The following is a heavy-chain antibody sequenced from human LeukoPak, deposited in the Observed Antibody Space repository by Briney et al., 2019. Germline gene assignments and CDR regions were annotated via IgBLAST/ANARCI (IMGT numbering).Heavy chain of an antibody. J-gene: IGHJ6*02. D-gene: IGHD3/OR15-3a*01. Sequence: PGGSLRLSCAVSGLIVSSNYITWVRQAPGKGLEWVSVFLSGGSTHYADSVKARFSMSRDDSRNIVYLQLSSLRADDTAVYYCARSGLTGRGNGLDVWGQGTTVTVSS. V-gene: IGHV3-53*01. CDR3: ARSGLTGRGNGLDV. CDR2: FLSGGST. CDR1: GLIVSSNY.